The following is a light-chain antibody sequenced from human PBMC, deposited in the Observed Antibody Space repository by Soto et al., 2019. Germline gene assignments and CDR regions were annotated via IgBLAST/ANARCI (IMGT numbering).Light chain of an antibody. J-gene: IGLJ2*01. Sequence: QSALPQPASVSGSPGQSITISCTGSSSDVGTYNHVSWYQQHPGKAPKLMIYEGSKRPSGVSNRFSGSKSGNTASLTISGLQAEEEADYYFCSYAGSSTFVIFGGGTKLTVL. CDR3: CSYAGSSTFVI. V-gene: IGLV2-23*03. CDR1: SSDVGTYNH. CDR2: EGS.